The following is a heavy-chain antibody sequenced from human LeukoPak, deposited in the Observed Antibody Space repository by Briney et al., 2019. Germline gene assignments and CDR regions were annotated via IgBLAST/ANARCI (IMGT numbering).Heavy chain of an antibody. D-gene: IGHD2-21*02. CDR2: ISGSGGST. J-gene: IGHJ6*02. V-gene: IGHV3-23*01. Sequence: GGSLRLSCAASGFTFSSDAMSWVRQAPGKGLEWVSAISGSGGSTYYADSVKGRFTISRDNSKNTLYLQMNSLRAEDTAVYYCATGAYCGGDCWYCYGMDVWGQGTTVTVSS. CDR1: GFTFSSDA. CDR3: ATGAYCGGDCWYCYGMDV.